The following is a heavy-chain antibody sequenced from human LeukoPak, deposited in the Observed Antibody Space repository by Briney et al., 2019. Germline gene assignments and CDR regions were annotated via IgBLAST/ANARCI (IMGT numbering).Heavy chain of an antibody. CDR3: AKHRVGNYGFFDY. Sequence: GGSLRLSCAASGFTFSSYAMSWVRQAPGKGLEWVSAISGSGGSTYYADSVKGRFTISRDKSKNTVYLQMNSLRGEDTAVYYCAKHRVGNYGFFDYWGQGTLVTVPS. D-gene: IGHD3-10*01. V-gene: IGHV3-23*01. CDR1: GFTFSSYA. J-gene: IGHJ4*02. CDR2: ISGSGGST.